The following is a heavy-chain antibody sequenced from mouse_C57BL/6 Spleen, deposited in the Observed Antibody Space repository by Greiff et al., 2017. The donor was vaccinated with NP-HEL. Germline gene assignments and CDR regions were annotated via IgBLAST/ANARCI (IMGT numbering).Heavy chain of an antibody. Sequence: VQLQQSGAELVKPGASVKISCKASGYAFSSYWMNWVKQRPGKGLEWIGQIYPGDGDTNYNGKFKGKATLTADKSSSTAYMQLSSLTSEDSAVYFCARCREKNWAPWFAYWGQGTLVTVSA. CDR2: IYPGDGDT. D-gene: IGHD4-1*01. CDR1: GYAFSSYW. V-gene: IGHV1-80*01. CDR3: ARCREKNWAPWFAY. J-gene: IGHJ3*01.